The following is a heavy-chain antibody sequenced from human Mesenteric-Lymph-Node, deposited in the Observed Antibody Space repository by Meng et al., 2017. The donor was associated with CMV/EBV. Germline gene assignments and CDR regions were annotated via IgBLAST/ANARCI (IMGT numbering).Heavy chain of an antibody. CDR1: GGTFSSYT. V-gene: IGHV1-69*04. CDR3: ARDEALEDLLVVPMGGHRYSGMDV. D-gene: IGHD2-2*01. CDR2: IIPILGIA. J-gene: IGHJ6*02. Sequence: SVKVSCKASGGTFSSYTISWVRQAPGQGLEWMGRIIPILGIANYAQKFQGRVTITADKSTSTAYMELSSLRSEDTAVYYCARDEALEDLLVVPMGGHRYSGMDVWGQGTAVTVSS.